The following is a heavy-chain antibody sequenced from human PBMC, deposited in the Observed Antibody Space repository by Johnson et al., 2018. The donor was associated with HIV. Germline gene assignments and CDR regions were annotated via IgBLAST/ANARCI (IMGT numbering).Heavy chain of an antibody. CDR3: AKDRELLELSHAFDS. Sequence: VQLVESGGGVVQPGRSLRLSCEASGFMFDEYDMTWVRHAPGKGLEWVAVISYDGSNKYYADSVKGRFTISRDNARNSLYLQMNSLRVEDTALYYCAKDRELLELSHAFDSWGQGTMVTVSS. V-gene: IGHV3-30*18. CDR1: GFMFDEYD. CDR2: ISYDGSNK. D-gene: IGHD1-7*01. J-gene: IGHJ3*02.